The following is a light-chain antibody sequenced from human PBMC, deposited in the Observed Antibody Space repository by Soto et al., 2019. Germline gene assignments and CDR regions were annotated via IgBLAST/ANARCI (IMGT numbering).Light chain of an antibody. Sequence: QSVLTQPPSASGSPGQSVTISCTGTSSDVGRYNYVSWYQQYPGTAPKLIISEVTKRPSGVPDRFSGSKSGNTASLTVSGLQPEDEADYYCSAYAGSSNLVFGGGTKLTVL. CDR3: SAYAGSSNLV. CDR1: SSDVGRYNY. V-gene: IGLV2-8*01. J-gene: IGLJ2*01. CDR2: EVT.